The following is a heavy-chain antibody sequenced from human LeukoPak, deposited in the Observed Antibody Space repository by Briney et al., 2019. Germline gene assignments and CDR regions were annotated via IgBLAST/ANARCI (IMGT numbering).Heavy chain of an antibody. J-gene: IGHJ4*02. CDR1: RFTFSSYA. CDR2: ISGSGGST. V-gene: IGHV3-23*01. Sequence: PGGSLRLSCAASRFTFSSYAMSWVRQAPGKGLEWVSAISGSGGSTYYADSVKGRFTISRDNSKNTLYLQMNSLRAEDTAVYYCAKASSSITMIVVVITPYFDYWGQGTLVTVSS. D-gene: IGHD3-22*01. CDR3: AKASSSITMIVVVITPYFDY.